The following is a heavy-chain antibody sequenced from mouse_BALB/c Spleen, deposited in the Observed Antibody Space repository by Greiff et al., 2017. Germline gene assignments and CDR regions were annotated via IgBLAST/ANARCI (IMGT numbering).Heavy chain of an antibody. V-gene: IGHV5-17*02. Sequence: EVHLVESGGGLVQPGGSRKLSYAASGFTFSSFGMHWVRQAPEKGLEWVAYISSGSSTIYYADTVKGRFTISRDNPKNTLFLQMTSLRSEDTAMYYCARDDITTALGYFDVWGAGTTVTVSS. J-gene: IGHJ1*01. CDR3: ARDDITTALGYFDV. CDR2: ISSGSSTI. CDR1: GFTFSSFG. D-gene: IGHD1-2*01.